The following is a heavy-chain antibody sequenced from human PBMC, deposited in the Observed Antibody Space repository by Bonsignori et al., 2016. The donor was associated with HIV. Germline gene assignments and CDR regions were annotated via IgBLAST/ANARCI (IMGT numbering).Heavy chain of an antibody. CDR1: GDSVSRHGTA. V-gene: IGHV6-1*01. Sequence: QVRLQQSGPGLVRPSQTLSLTCVISGDSVSRHGTAWNWIRQSPSRGLEWLGRAYHKSNWFLIWVRSVKSRITITPDTSKNLFSLHLNSVTSEDSALYFCARGCAMATCHTNFDFWG. CDR2: AYHKSNWFL. D-gene: IGHD2-2*01. CDR3: ARGCAMATCHTNFDF. J-gene: IGHJ4*01.